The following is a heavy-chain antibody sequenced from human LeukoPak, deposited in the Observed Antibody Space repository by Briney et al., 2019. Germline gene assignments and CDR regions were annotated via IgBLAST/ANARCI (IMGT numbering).Heavy chain of an antibody. D-gene: IGHD4-23*01. J-gene: IGHJ4*02. CDR1: GGSISSSSHY. Sequence: SETLSLTCTVSGGSISSSSHYWGWIRQPPGKGLEWIGYIYYSGSTNYNPSLKSRVTISVDTPKNQFSLKLTSVTAADTAVYYCARIGGNDYWGQGTLVTVSS. CDR2: IYYSGST. CDR3: ARIGGNDY. V-gene: IGHV4-61*05.